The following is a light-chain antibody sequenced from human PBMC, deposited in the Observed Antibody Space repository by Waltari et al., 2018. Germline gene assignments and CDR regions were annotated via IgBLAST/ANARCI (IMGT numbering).Light chain of an antibody. CDR2: ATS. CDR1: LDIGHY. J-gene: IGKJ1*01. V-gene: IGKV3-20*01. Sequence: IVLTQSPGTLSLSPGGRATLSCRASLDIGHYLAWYQQKPGQAPRLLIYATSTRAAGIPDRFSGSGSGADFSLTITRLEPEDFAVYYCQHHVRLPATFGQGTKV. CDR3: QHHVRLPAT.